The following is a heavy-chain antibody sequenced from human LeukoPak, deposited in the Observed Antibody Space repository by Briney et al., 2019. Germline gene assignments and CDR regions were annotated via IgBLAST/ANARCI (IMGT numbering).Heavy chain of an antibody. CDR2: VNPNSGNT. Sequence: LGASVKVSCKASGYTFTSYDINWVRQATGQGLEWMGWVNPNSGNTGYAQKFQGRVTMTRNTSISTAYMELSRLRSDDTAVYYCAREEGSSGWYIYFDYWGQGTLVTVSS. V-gene: IGHV1-8*01. D-gene: IGHD6-19*01. CDR3: AREEGSSGWYIYFDY. J-gene: IGHJ4*02. CDR1: GYTFTSYD.